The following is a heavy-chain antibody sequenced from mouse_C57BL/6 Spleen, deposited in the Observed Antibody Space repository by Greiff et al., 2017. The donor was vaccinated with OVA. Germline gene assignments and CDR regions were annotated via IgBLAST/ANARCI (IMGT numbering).Heavy chain of an antibody. Sequence: QVQLQQPGAELVRPGTSVKLSCKASGYTFTSYWMHWVKQRPGQGLEWIGVIDPSDSYTNYNQKFKGKATLTVDTSSSTAYMQLSSLTSEDAAVYYCASYYGSLDYWGKGTTLTVSS. J-gene: IGHJ2*01. CDR2: IDPSDSYT. CDR1: GYTFTSYW. D-gene: IGHD1-1*01. V-gene: IGHV1-59*01. CDR3: ASYYGSLDY.